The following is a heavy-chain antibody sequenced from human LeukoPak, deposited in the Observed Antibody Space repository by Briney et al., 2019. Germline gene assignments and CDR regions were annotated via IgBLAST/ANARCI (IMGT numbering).Heavy chain of an antibody. D-gene: IGHD3-10*01. Sequence: SETLSLTCAVYGGSFSGYYWSWIRQPPGKGLEWIGEINHSGSTNYNPSLKSRVTISVDTSKNQFSVKLSSVTAADTAVYYCARGRVYGSGSYFSRFFYWGQGTLVTVSS. CDR1: GGSFSGYY. CDR2: INHSGST. J-gene: IGHJ4*02. V-gene: IGHV4-34*01. CDR3: ARGRVYGSGSYFSRFFY.